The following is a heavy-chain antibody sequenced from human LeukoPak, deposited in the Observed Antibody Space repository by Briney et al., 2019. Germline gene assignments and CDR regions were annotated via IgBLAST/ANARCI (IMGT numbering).Heavy chain of an antibody. J-gene: IGHJ4*02. CDR2: IYNSGSN. CDR3: ATRGY. Sequence: SEALSLTCTVSGGSISSDYWQWIRQPPGKGLEWIGYIYNSGSNNYNPSLKSRVTISIDTSKNQFSLKLTSVTAADTAVYYCATRGYWGQGTLVTVSS. CDR1: GGSISSDY. V-gene: IGHV4-59*08. D-gene: IGHD3-10*01.